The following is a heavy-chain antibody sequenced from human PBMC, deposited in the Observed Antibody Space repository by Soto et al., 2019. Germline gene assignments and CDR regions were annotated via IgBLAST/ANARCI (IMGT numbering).Heavy chain of an antibody. CDR1: GGSISSSSYY. D-gene: IGHD3-9*01. CDR2: IYYSGST. J-gene: IGHJ6*02. CDR3: ARDTPPYYDILTGYYIPEGYYGMDV. Sequence: PSETLSLTCTVSGGSISSSSYYWGWIRQPPGKGLEWIGSIYYSGSTYYNPSLKSRVTISVDTSKNQFSLKLSSVTAADTAVYYCARDTPPYYDILTGYYIPEGYYGMDVWGQGTTVTVSS. V-gene: IGHV4-39*07.